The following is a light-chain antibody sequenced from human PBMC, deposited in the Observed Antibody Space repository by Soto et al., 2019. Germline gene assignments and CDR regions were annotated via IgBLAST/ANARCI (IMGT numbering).Light chain of an antibody. CDR3: AAWDDSLSGVV. V-gene: IGLV1-44*01. Sequence: QSVLTQPPSASGTPGQRVTISCYGSISNIGSNPVSWYQQLPGTAPKLRMYSNDQRPSGVPERFSASKSGTSASLAISGLQSEDEADYHCAAWDDSLSGVVFGGGTKLTVL. CDR2: SND. CDR1: ISNIGSNP. J-gene: IGLJ2*01.